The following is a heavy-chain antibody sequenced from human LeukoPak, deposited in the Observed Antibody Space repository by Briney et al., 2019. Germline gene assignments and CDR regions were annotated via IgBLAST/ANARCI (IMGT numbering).Heavy chain of an antibody. CDR1: GFTFSAYA. V-gene: IGHV3-23*01. D-gene: IGHD3-10*01. J-gene: IGHJ4*02. CDR3: AKSWGSGTYTFDY. Sequence: GGSLRLSCATTGFTFSAYAMSWVRQAPGKGLEWVSTITGGGDATHHADSVMGRFTISRDNSKNTLSLQMNSLRAEDTAVYYCAKSWGSGTYTFDYWGQGILVTVSS. CDR2: ITGGGDAT.